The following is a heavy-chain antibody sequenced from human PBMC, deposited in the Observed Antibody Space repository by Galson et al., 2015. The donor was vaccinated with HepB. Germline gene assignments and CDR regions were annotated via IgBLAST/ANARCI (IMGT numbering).Heavy chain of an antibody. CDR1: GYTFTSYY. CDR3: ARGGGHGGVGQNYFDY. D-gene: IGHD3-16*01. V-gene: IGHV1-46*04. CDR2: INPSGGST. J-gene: IGHJ4*02. Sequence: SVKVSCKASGYTFTSYYMHWVRQAPGQGLEWMGIINPSGGSTSYAQKLQGRVTMTRDTSTSTVYMELSSLRSEDTAVYYCARGGGHGGVGQNYFDYWGQGTLVTVSS.